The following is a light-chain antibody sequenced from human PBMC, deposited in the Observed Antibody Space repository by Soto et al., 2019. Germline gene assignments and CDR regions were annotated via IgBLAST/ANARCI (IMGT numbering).Light chain of an antibody. CDR2: ENN. CDR3: GTWDSTDYV. J-gene: IGLJ1*01. Sequence: QSVLTQPPSVSAAPGQKVTISCSGSSSNIGSNYVSWYQQLPGTAPKLLIYENNKRPSGIPDRFSGSMSGTSATLGITGLQTGDEADYYCGTWDSTDYVFGTGTKVTVL. V-gene: IGLV1-51*02. CDR1: SSNIGSNY.